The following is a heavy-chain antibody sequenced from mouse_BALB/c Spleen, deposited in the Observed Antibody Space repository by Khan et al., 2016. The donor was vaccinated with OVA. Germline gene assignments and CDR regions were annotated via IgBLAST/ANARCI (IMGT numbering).Heavy chain of an antibody. D-gene: IGHD2-2*01. CDR3: ARVLWLRPYYYAMDY. Sequence: QIQLVQSGPELKKPGETVKISCKASGYTFTNYGMNWVKQAPGKDLKWMGWKDTYTGEPTYADDFKGRFAFSLETSADTADLQIKNPKNEDTSSYFCARVLWLRPYYYAMDYWGQETSVTVSS. CDR1: GYTFTNYG. J-gene: IGHJ4*01. V-gene: IGHV9-3-1*01. CDR2: KDTYTGEP.